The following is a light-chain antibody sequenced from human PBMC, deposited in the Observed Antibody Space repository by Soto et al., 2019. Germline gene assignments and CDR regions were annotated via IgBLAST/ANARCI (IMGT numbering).Light chain of an antibody. CDR1: SSNIGAGYD. CDR3: QSYDSSLTALV. V-gene: IGLV1-40*01. J-gene: IGLJ1*01. Sequence: QSVLTQPPSVSGAPGQRVTISCTGSSSNIGAGYDVHWYQHLPGRAPKLIINGNRNRPSGVPGRFSGSKSGTSASLAITGLQAEDEADYYCQSYDSSLTALVFGTGTKLTVL. CDR2: GNR.